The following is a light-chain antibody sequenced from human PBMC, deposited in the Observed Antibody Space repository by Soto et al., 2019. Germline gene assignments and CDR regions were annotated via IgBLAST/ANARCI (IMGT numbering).Light chain of an antibody. CDR1: QSISSW. CDR3: QQSYSTPQT. V-gene: IGKV1-39*01. J-gene: IGKJ1*01. Sequence: EIQMTQSPPTLSASVVDRVTLPCRASQSISSWLAWYQQKPGKAPNLLIYDASSLESGVPSRSSGSGSGTDFTLTISSLQPEDFATYYCQQSYSTPQTFGQGTKV. CDR2: DAS.